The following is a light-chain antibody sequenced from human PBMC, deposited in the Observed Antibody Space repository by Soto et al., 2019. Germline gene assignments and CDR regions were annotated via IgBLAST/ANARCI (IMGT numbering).Light chain of an antibody. Sequence: DIQMTQSPSTLSAFVGDRVTITCRASQSIKNWLAWYQQKPGKAPKLLIYKASTLQIGVPSRFSGSASGTDFTLTISSLQPDDFATYYCQQYNSYSALSFGGGTKVEI. CDR2: KAS. J-gene: IGKJ4*01. V-gene: IGKV1-5*03. CDR1: QSIKNW. CDR3: QQYNSYSALS.